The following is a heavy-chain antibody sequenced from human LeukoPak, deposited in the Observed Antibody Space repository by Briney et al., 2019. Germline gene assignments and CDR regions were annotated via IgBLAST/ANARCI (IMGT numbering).Heavy chain of an antibody. Sequence: GGSLRLSCAASGFTFSSYWMHWVRQAPGKGLVWVSRINSDGSSTSYADSVKGRFTISRDNAKYTLYLQMNSLRAEDTAVYYCARDAAAGLILLDYWGQGTLVTVSS. CDR3: ARDAAAGLILLDY. CDR1: GFTFSSYW. J-gene: IGHJ4*02. V-gene: IGHV3-74*01. D-gene: IGHD6-13*01. CDR2: INSDGSST.